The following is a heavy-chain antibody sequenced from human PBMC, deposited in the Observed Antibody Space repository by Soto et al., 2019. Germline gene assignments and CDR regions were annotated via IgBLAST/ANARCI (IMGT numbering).Heavy chain of an antibody. CDR2: LSGSGVRT. Sequence: EVQLLESGGGLVQPGGSLRLSCAASGFTFSSYAMTWVRQAPGKGLEWVSALSGSGVRTYYADSVKGRFTISRDNSKNTLYLQMNSLRAGDTAVYYCAKGGGSKDYYDTSGYYLYYYYAMDVWGQGTRVTVSS. CDR3: AKGGGSKDYYDTSGYYLYYYYAMDV. D-gene: IGHD3-22*01. V-gene: IGHV3-23*01. J-gene: IGHJ6*02. CDR1: GFTFSSYA.